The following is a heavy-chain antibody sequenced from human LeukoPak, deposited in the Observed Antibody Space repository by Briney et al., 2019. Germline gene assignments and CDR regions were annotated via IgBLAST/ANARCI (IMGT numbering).Heavy chain of an antibody. D-gene: IGHD3-22*01. CDR2: IWYDGSNK. Sequence: GGSLRLSCAASGLTFSRHGMHWVRQAPGKGLEWVAVIWYDGSNKYYADSVKGRFTISRDNSKNTLYLQMNSLRAEDTAVYYCARGCAHYYDSSGYYLLDYWGQGTLVTVSS. V-gene: IGHV3-33*08. J-gene: IGHJ4*02. CDR1: GLTFSRHG. CDR3: ARGCAHYYDSSGYYLLDY.